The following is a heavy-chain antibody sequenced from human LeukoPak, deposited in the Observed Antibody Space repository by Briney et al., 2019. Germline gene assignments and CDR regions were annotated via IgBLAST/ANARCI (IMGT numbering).Heavy chain of an antibody. CDR2: INPSGGSA. J-gene: IGHJ4*02. CDR1: GYTFTNYY. V-gene: IGHV1-46*01. D-gene: IGHD1-7*01. CDR3: ARDSVNWNYDY. Sequence: GASVKVSCKASGYTFTNYYLHWVRQAPGQGLEWMGLINPSGGSASYAQKFQGRVTMTRNMSTSTVYMELSSLRSEDTAVYYCARDSVNWNYDYWGQGTLVTVSS.